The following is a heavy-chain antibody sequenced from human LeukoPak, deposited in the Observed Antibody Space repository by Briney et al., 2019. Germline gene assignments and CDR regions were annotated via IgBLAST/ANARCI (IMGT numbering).Heavy chain of an antibody. CDR3: ARDGDTAIRGVNFDY. D-gene: IGHD3-10*01. V-gene: IGHV3-21*06. J-gene: IGHJ4*02. CDR2: VSSTSSYK. Sequence: GGSLRLSCAASGFTFSNYTMNWVRQAPGKGLEWVSVVSSTSSYKYYTDSLKGRFTISRDNAKNSLYLQMTSLRAEDTAVYYCARDGDTAIRGVNFDYWGQGTLVTVSS. CDR1: GFTFSNYT.